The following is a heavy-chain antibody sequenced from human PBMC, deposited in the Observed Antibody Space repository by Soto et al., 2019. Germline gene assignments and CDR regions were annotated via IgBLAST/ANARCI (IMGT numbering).Heavy chain of an antibody. CDR2: IKSKTDGGTT. D-gene: IGHD3-22*01. V-gene: IGHV3-15*07. CDR1: GFTFSNAW. J-gene: IGHJ4*02. Sequence: GGSLRLSCAASGFTFSNAWMNWVRQAPGKGLEWVGRIKSKTDGGTTDYAAPVKGRFTISRDDSKNTLYLQMNSLKTEDTAVYYCTTDKIPRLVTMIVVVSDYWGQGTLVTVSS. CDR3: TTDKIPRLVTMIVVVSDY.